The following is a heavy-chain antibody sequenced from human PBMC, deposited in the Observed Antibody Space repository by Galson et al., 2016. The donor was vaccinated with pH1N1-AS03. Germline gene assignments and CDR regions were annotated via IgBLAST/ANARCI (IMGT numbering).Heavy chain of an antibody. CDR3: AKALEIGYYYYYGMDV. D-gene: IGHD1-1*01. CDR1: GFVFSNYA. V-gene: IGHV3-23*01. Sequence: SLRLSCAASGFVFSNYAMTWVRQAPGKGLEWVSSISGSGGSTYYADSVKGRFAISRDNSKNTLYLQMNSLRADDTALAYCAKALEIGYYYYYGMDVWGQGTTVTVSS. CDR2: ISGSGGST. J-gene: IGHJ6*02.